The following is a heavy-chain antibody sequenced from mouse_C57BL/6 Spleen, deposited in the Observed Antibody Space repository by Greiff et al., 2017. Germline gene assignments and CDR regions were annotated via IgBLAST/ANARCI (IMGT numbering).Heavy chain of an antibody. D-gene: IGHD3-2*02. CDR2: IYPRSCNT. Sequence: QVQLQQPGAELARPGASVKLSCKASGYTFTSYGISWVQQRTGQGLEWIGEIYPRSCNTYYNEKFKGKATLTADKSSSTAYMELRSLTSEDSAVYFCAHLDSSGRDYFGCWGQGTTLTVSS. J-gene: IGHJ2*01. CDR3: AHLDSSGRDYFGC. CDR1: GYTFTSYG. V-gene: IGHV1-81*01.